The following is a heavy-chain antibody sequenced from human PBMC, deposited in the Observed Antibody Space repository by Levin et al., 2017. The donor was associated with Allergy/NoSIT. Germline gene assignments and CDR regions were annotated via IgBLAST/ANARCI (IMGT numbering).Heavy chain of an antibody. CDR2: IRHKGYGGTA. Sequence: GGSLRLSCTTSGFVFGDYAMTWVRQAPGKGLEWVGFIRHKGYGGTAEYAASVKGRFNIFRDDSKSIVYLQMDSLKTEDTAVYYCTRERGGDIDVWGKGTTVTVSS. V-gene: IGHV3-49*04. J-gene: IGHJ6*03. CDR3: TRERGGDIDV. D-gene: IGHD6-25*01. CDR1: GFVFGDYA.